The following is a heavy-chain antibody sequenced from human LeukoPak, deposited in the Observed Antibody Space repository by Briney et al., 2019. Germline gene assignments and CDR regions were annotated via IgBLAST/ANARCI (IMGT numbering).Heavy chain of an antibody. CDR2: IYYSGST. CDR3: ARAFSGSYYNVLNWFDP. Sequence: PSETLSLTCTVSGGSISSGGYYWSWIRQHPGKGLEWIGYIYYSGSTYYIPSLKSRVTISVDTSKNQFSLKLSSVTAADTAVYYCARAFSGSYYNVLNWFDPWGQGTLVTVSS. V-gene: IGHV4-31*03. D-gene: IGHD3-10*01. J-gene: IGHJ5*02. CDR1: GGSISSGGYY.